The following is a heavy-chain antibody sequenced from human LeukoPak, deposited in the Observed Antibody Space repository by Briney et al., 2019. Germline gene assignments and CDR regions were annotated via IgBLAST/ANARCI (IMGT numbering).Heavy chain of an antibody. J-gene: IGHJ4*02. CDR1: GYTFIDYT. D-gene: IGHD3-22*01. CDR2: INGGSGNT. V-gene: IGHV1-3*01. CDR3: ATPRYDSSGYYYVD. Sequence: ASVKVSCKASGYTFIDYTMHWLRQAPGQRLDWMGWINGGSGNTKYSPEFQGRVTITRDTSASTGYMELSSLRSEDTAVYYCATPRYDSSGYYYVDGGQGTWVTVSS.